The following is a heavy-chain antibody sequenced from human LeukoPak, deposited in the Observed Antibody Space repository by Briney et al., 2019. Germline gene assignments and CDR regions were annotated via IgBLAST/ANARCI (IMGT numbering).Heavy chain of an antibody. J-gene: IGHJ4*02. CDR3: AKDSFYDSSGYYSPDYFDY. Sequence: GGSLRLSCAASGFTVSSNYMSWVRQAPGKGLEWVSVIYSGGSTYYADSVKGRFTISRDNSKNTLYLQMNSLRAEDTAVYYCAKDSFYDSSGYYSPDYFDYWGQGTLVTVSS. V-gene: IGHV3-53*01. CDR2: IYSGGST. D-gene: IGHD3-22*01. CDR1: GFTVSSNY.